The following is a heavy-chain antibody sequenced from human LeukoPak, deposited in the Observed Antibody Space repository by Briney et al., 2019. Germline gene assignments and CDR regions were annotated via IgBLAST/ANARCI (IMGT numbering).Heavy chain of an antibody. V-gene: IGHV2-5*02. CDR1: GFSLTTSGVG. J-gene: IGHJ4*02. CDR3: AHREAGSFGH. Sequence: SGPTLVNPTQTLTLTCTFSGFSLTTSGVGVGWIRQPPGKALEWLALIYWDNDKNYSPSLNNRLTITKGTSNNQVVLEMTNMDPVDTAIYYCAHREAGSFGHWGQGTLVTVSS. CDR2: IYWDNDK. D-gene: IGHD3-10*01.